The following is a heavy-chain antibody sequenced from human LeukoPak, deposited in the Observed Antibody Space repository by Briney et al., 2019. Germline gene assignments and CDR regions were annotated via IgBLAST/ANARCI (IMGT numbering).Heavy chain of an antibody. V-gene: IGHV4-34*01. Sequence: PSETLPLTCAVYGGSFSGYYWSWIRQPPGKGLEWIGEINHSGSTNYNPSLKSRVTISVDTSKNQFSLKLSSVTAADTAVYYCASTVPFDYWGQGTLVTVSS. CDR2: INHSGST. J-gene: IGHJ4*02. CDR1: GGSFSGYY. CDR3: ASTVPFDY. D-gene: IGHD4-17*01.